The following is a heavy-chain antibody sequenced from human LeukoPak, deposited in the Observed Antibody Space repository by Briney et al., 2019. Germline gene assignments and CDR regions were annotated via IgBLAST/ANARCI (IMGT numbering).Heavy chain of an antibody. Sequence: SETLSLTCTVSGGSISSSSYYWGWIRQPPGKGLEWIGSIYYSGSTNYNPSLKSRVAISVDTSKNQFSLKLSSVTAADTAVYYCARSTQGVFWSGYYFDYWGQGTLVTVSS. D-gene: IGHD3-3*01. V-gene: IGHV4-39*07. CDR3: ARSTQGVFWSGYYFDY. J-gene: IGHJ4*02. CDR2: IYYSGST. CDR1: GGSISSSSYY.